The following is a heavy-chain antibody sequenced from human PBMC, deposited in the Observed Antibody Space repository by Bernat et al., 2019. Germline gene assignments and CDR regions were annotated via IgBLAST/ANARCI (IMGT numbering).Heavy chain of an antibody. D-gene: IGHD1-26*01. CDR2: INGDGSST. J-gene: IGHJ4*02. CDR1: GFTFSSDSGFTFSSYP. V-gene: IGHV3-74*01. Sequence: EVQLVESGGGLVQPGGSLRLSCAASGFTFSSDSGFTFSSYPMHWVRQAPGKGLVWVSRINGDGSSTIYADSVRGRFTVSRDNAKNTLYLQMDSLRAEDTAVYYCSSLVWTSARYYDYWGQGSLVTVSS. CDR3: SSLVWTSARYYDY.